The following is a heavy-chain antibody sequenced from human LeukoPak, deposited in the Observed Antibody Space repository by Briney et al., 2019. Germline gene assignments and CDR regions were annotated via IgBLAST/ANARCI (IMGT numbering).Heavy chain of an antibody. D-gene: IGHD2-15*01. J-gene: IGHJ6*03. CDR1: GYTFTSYD. CDR3: ARRVVVAASYYYYMDV. V-gene: IGHV1-8*01. CDR2: MNPNSGNT. Sequence: GASVKVSFKASGYTFTSYDINWVRQATGQGLEWMGWMNPNSGNTGYAQKFQGRVTMTRNTSISTAYMELSSLRSEDTAAYYCARRVVVAASYYYYMDVWGKGTTVTVSS.